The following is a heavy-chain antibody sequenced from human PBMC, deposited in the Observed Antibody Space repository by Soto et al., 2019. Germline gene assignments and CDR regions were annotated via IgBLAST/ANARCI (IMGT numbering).Heavy chain of an antibody. CDR3: ARDWVHCSGGSCLGWFDP. Sequence: QVQLVESGGGVVQPGRSLRLSCAASGFTFSSYGMHWVRQAPGKGLEWVAVIWYDGSNKYYADSVKGRFTISRDNSKNTLYLQMNSLRAEDTAVYYCARDWVHCSGGSCLGWFDPWGQGTLVTVSS. D-gene: IGHD2-15*01. V-gene: IGHV3-33*01. CDR1: GFTFSSYG. CDR2: IWYDGSNK. J-gene: IGHJ5*02.